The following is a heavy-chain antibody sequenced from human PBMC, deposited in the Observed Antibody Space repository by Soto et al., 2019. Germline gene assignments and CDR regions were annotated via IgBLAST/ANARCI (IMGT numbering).Heavy chain of an antibody. CDR3: ARDHSSGWNFDL. CDR2: IWYDGSNK. D-gene: IGHD2-15*01. CDR1: GFTFSSYG. Sequence: QVQLVESGGGVVQPGRSLRLSCAASGFTFSSYGMHWVRQAPGKGLEWVAVIWYDGSNKYYADSVKGRFTISRDNSKNTLYLQMNSLRAEDTAVYYCARDHSSGWNFDLWGRGTLVTVSS. V-gene: IGHV3-33*01. J-gene: IGHJ2*01.